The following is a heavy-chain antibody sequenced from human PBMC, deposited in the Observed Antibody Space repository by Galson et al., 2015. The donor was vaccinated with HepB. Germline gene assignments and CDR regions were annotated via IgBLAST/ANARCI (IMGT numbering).Heavy chain of an antibody. CDR1: GFAFSSYA. CDR3: AKANTGTGYTNLDY. D-gene: IGHD3-9*01. CDR2: FNARGST. Sequence: SLRLSCAASGFAFSSYAMSWVRQAPGKGLEWVSSFNARGSTFYTDSVKGRFTISKDSSNNTLYLQMNSLRAEDTAVYYCAKANTGTGYTNLDYWGQGTLVTVSS. J-gene: IGHJ4*02. V-gene: IGHV3-23*01.